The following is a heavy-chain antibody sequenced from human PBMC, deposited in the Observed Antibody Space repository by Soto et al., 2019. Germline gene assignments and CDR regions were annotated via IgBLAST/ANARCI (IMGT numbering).Heavy chain of an antibody. CDR2: IKQDGSEK. D-gene: IGHD2-2*01. Sequence: HPGGSLRLFCVASDSRFPFSDYWMTWVRQAPGKGLEWVANIKQDGSEKNYVDSVRGRFTISRDNAKNPLYLQMNSLRPEDTAVYTCARDMYQLLHRAPLDNWGLGNLVTVSS. V-gene: IGHV3-7*01. CDR1: DSRFPFSDYW. CDR3: ARDMYQLLHRAPLDN. J-gene: IGHJ4*02.